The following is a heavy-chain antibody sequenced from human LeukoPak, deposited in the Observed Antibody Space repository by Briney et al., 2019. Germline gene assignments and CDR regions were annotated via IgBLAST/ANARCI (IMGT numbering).Heavy chain of an antibody. Sequence: ASVKVSCKASGGTFSSYAISRVRQAPGQVLGWMGWISAYNGNTNYAQKLQGRVTMTTDTSTSTAYMELRSLRSDDTTVYYCARDCSGGSRPADYWGQGTLVTVSS. CDR3: ARDCSGGSRPADY. CDR2: ISAYNGNT. V-gene: IGHV1-18*01. D-gene: IGHD2-15*01. CDR1: GGTFSSYA. J-gene: IGHJ4*02.